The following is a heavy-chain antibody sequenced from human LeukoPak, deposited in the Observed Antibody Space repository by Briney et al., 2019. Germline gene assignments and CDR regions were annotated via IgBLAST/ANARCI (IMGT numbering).Heavy chain of an antibody. Sequence: SETLSLTCTVSGGSISSYYWNWIRQPPGKGLEWIGYIYYSGSTNYNPSLKSRVTISVDTSKNQFSLKLSSVTAADTAVYYCARGGWYPESFQHWGQGALVTVSP. J-gene: IGHJ1*01. CDR3: ARGGWYPESFQH. D-gene: IGHD6-19*01. V-gene: IGHV4-59*01. CDR2: IYYSGST. CDR1: GGSISSYY.